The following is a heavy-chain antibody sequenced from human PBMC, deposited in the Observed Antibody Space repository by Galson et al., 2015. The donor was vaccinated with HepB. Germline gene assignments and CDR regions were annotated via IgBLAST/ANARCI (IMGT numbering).Heavy chain of an antibody. CDR2: ISGNGDST. Sequence: SLRLSCAASGFAFHSHAMSWVCQAPGKGLEWISGISGNGDSTFYVDSVKGRFTISRDNSKNTLYLQMNSLRAEDTALYFCAKGYGLFDSWGQGILVTVSS. CDR1: GFAFHSHA. V-gene: IGHV3-23*01. J-gene: IGHJ5*01. CDR3: AKGYGLFDS. D-gene: IGHD5-18*01.